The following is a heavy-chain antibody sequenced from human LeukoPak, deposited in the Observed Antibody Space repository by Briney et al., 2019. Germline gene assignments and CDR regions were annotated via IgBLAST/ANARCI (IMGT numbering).Heavy chain of an antibody. CDR2: INPTGGST. CDR1: GYTFTSYY. D-gene: IGHD3-10*01. Sequence: GASVKVSCKASGYTFTSYYMHWVRQAPGQGLEWMGLINPTGGSTGYAQKFQGRVTMTRDTSISTAYMELSRLRSDDTAVYYCARGELSSKFDYWGQGTLVTVSS. CDR3: ARGELSSKFDY. J-gene: IGHJ4*02. V-gene: IGHV1-2*06.